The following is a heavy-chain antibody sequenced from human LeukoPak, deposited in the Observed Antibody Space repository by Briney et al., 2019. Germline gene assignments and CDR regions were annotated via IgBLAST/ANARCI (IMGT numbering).Heavy chain of an antibody. CDR1: DYTXTSYG. J-gene: IGHJ4*02. Sequence: GASVKVSCKASDYTXTSYGINWVRQAPGQGLEWMGWISTYNGNTYYAQKLQGRVTMTTDTSTSTAYMELRSLRSDDTAVYYCARGGLNTFDDYWGQGTLVTVSS. CDR3: ARGGLNTFDDY. V-gene: IGHV1-18*01. D-gene: IGHD2-2*02. CDR2: ISTYNGNT.